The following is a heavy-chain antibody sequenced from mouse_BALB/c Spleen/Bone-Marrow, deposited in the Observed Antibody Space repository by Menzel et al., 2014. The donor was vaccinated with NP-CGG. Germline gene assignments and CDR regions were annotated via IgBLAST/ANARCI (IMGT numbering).Heavy chain of an antibody. Sequence: DVHLVESGPELVKPGASVKISCKTSGYTFTEYTMHWVKQSHGKSLEWIGGINPNNGGTSYNQKFKGKATLTVDKSSSTAYMELRSLTSEDSAVYYCARRTTVVVYYFDYWGQGTTLTVSS. CDR3: ARRTTVVVYYFDY. J-gene: IGHJ2*01. CDR1: GYTFTEYT. CDR2: INPNNGGT. V-gene: IGHV1-18*01. D-gene: IGHD1-1*01.